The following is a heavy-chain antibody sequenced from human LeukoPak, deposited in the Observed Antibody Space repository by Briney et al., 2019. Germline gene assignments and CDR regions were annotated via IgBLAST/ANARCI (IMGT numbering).Heavy chain of an antibody. CDR2: IYNSGTT. CDR3: ARGPFGDSSGYYH. Sequence: SQTLSLACTVSGGSISSGGYYWSWIRQDPGKGLEWIGYIYNSGTTYYNPSLKSRVTISLDTSKNQFSLKLSSVTAADTAVYYCARGPFGDSSGYYHRGQGTLVTVSS. CDR1: GGSISSGGYY. D-gene: IGHD3-22*01. J-gene: IGHJ4*02. V-gene: IGHV4-31*03.